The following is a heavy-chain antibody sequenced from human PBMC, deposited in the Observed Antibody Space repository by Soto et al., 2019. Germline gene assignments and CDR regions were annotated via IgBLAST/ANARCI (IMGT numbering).Heavy chain of an antibody. CDR2: IYYSGST. V-gene: IGHV4-39*01. CDR3: ARHPAKLLWFGELSHNWFDP. Sequence: SETLSLTCTVSGGSISSSSYYWGWIRQPPGKGLEWIGSIYYSGSTYYNPSLKSRVTISVDTSKNQFSLKLSSVTAADTAVYYCARHPAKLLWFGELSHNWFDPWGQGTLVTVSS. J-gene: IGHJ5*02. CDR1: GGSISSSSYY. D-gene: IGHD3-10*01.